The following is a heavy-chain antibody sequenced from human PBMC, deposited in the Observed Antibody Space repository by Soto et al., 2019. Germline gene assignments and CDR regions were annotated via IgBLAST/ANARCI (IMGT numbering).Heavy chain of an antibody. J-gene: IGHJ1*01. D-gene: IGHD6-19*01. CDR3: ASNLRIAVAGSSQYFQH. V-gene: IGHV3-48*01. CDR2: TSSSSSTI. CDR1: GFTFSSYW. Sequence: GGSLRLSCAASGFTFSSYWMSWVRQAPGKGLEWVSYTSSSSSTIYYADSVKGRFTISRDNAKNSLYLQMNSLRAEDTAVYYCASNLRIAVAGSSQYFQHWGQGTLVTVSS.